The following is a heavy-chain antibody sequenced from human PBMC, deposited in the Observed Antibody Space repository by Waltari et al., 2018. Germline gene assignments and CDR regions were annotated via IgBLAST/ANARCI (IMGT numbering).Heavy chain of an antibody. CDR1: GFTFRSYA. J-gene: IGHJ4*02. CDR3: AKAVTTVAVGYLDY. CDR2: VYTGGDT. D-gene: IGHD4-17*01. V-gene: IGHV3-23*03. Sequence: EVELLESGGGLVQPGGSLRLSCAASGFTFRSYAMTCVRQAPGKGLEWVSVVYTGGDTYYADSAKGRFTISRDDSRTTLYLQMNSLRPEDTGIYYCAKAVTTVAVGYLDYWGQGILVTVSS.